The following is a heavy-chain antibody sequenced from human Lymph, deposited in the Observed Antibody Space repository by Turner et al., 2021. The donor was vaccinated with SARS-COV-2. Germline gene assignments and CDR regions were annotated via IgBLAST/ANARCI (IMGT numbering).Heavy chain of an antibody. J-gene: IGHJ4*02. Sequence: VPLVQSGAAVNKPGSSLKVPCQVSVFPLIELSIHWVRRAPGKGLEWMGGFDHEDGETIYAQKFQGRVTMTKETATDTAYMELSGMRAEDADVYDYATVRSNWKILTGRYYFDFWGQGTLVTVSS. CDR3: ATVRSNWKILTGRYYFDF. CDR1: VFPLIELS. D-gene: IGHD1-1*01. V-gene: IGHV1-24*01. CDR2: FDHEDGET.